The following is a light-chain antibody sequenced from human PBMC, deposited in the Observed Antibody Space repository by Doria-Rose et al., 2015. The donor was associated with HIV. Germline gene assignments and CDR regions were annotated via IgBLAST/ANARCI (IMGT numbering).Light chain of an antibody. CDR3: QQYYDTPS. V-gene: IGKV4-1*01. CDR1: QSLLYTSKNY. J-gene: IGKJ3*01. Sequence: EIVMTQSPESLGMSLGERATLNCKSNQSLLYTSKNYLAWYQQKPGQPPKLLIYWASTRQSVVPARFSGSGSETDFTLTISSLEAEDVAVYYCQQYYDTPSFGPGTTVDIK. CDR2: WAS.